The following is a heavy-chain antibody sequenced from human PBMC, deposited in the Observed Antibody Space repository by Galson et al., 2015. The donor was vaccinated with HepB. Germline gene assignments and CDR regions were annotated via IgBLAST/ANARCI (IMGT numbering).Heavy chain of an antibody. CDR1: GFIFRHHA. CDR2: INGRGSTR. D-gene: IGHD3-16*01. Sequence: SLRLSCAGSGFIFRHHAMAWIRQAPGKGLEWVSGINGRGSTRSYSDAVKGRFSISRDNSKDTVFLQMDSLRAEDTAVYYCVKEGSWFGGDWFDPWGQGALVTVS. V-gene: IGHV3-23*01. CDR3: VKEGSWFGGDWFDP. J-gene: IGHJ5*02.